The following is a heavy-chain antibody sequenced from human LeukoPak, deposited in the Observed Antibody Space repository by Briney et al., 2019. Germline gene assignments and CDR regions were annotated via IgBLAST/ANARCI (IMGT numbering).Heavy chain of an antibody. CDR2: ISGSGDST. CDR3: AAGWGTTVTSSFYYGMDV. CDR1: GFTFSSYA. D-gene: IGHD4-17*01. J-gene: IGHJ6*02. V-gene: IGHV3-23*01. Sequence: GGSLRLSCAASGFTFSSYAMSWVRQAPGKGLEGVSAISGSGDSTYYADSVKGRFTISRDNSKNTLYLQMNSLRAEDTAVYYCAAGWGTTVTSSFYYGMDVWGQGTTVTVSS.